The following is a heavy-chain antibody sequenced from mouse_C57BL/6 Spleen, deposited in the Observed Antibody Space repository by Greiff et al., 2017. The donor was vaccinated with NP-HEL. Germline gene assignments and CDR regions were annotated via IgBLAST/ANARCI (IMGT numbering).Heavy chain of an antibody. V-gene: IGHV1-69*01. CDR1: GYTFTSYW. CDR2: IDPSDSYT. Sequence: QVQLQQPGAELVMPGASVKLSCKASGYTFTSYWMHWVKQRPGQGLEWIGEIDPSDSYTNYNQKFKGKSTLTVDKSSSTAYMQLSSLTSEDSAVYYCSTRGGRDYDGTGLFAYWGQGTLVTVSA. J-gene: IGHJ3*01. CDR3: STRGGRDYDGTGLFAY. D-gene: IGHD2-4*01.